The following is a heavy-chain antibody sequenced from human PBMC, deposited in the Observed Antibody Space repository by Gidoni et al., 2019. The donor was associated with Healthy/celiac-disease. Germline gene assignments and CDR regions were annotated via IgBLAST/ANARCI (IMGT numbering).Heavy chain of an antibody. D-gene: IGHD6-13*01. Sequence: EVQLLESGGGLVQPGGSLRLSCAASGFTFSSYAMSWVHQAPGKGLEGGSVISGSGGSTYYANSVKGRFTISRDNSKNTLYLPMNSLGAEDTAVYYWAKSDSSSWPEEGYFDYWGQGTLVTVSS. V-gene: IGHV3-23*01. CDR2: ISGSGGST. J-gene: IGHJ4*02. CDR1: GFTFSSYA. CDR3: AKSDSSSWPEEGYFDY.